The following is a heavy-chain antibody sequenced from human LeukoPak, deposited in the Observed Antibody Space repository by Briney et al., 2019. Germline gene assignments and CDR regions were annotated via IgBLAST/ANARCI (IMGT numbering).Heavy chain of an antibody. CDR2: ISAYNGNT. J-gene: IGHJ4*02. D-gene: IGHD2-2*01. V-gene: IGHV1-18*01. CDR1: GYTFTSYG. Sequence: ASVKVSCKASGYTFTSYGISWVRQAPGQGLEWMGWISAYNGNTNYAQKFQGRVTITADESTSTAYMELSSLRSEDTAVYYCARLVGVASHLHPDRRSSVTSSVEDYWGQGTLVTVSS. CDR3: ARLVGVASHLHPDRRSSVTSSVEDY.